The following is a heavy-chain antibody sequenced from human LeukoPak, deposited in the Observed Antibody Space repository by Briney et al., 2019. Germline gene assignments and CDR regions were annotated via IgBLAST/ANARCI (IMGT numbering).Heavy chain of an antibody. Sequence: SETLSLTCTVSGDSISSYYWSWVRQSPGKGLEWIGEVHRSGRTNYMPSLKSRVTISIDNSKDQISLDLASVTAADTAVYYCATEILGAPTPGAYWGQGTLVTVSS. V-gene: IGHV4-4*08. CDR1: GDSISSYY. D-gene: IGHD2-8*02. CDR2: VHRSGRT. J-gene: IGHJ4*02. CDR3: ATEILGAPTPGAY.